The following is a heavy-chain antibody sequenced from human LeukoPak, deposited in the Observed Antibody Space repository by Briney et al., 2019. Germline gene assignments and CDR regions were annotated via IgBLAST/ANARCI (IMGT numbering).Heavy chain of an antibody. D-gene: IGHD3-22*01. CDR3: TTDLLFYGSSGEVTYYFDS. Sequence: GGSLRLSCAASGFTFTNAWMTWVRQAPGKGLEWVGRIKSNTDGGTTDYAAPVKGRFSISRDDSKNTLYLQMNSLKTEDTAVYYCTTDLLFYGSSGEVTYYFDSWGQGTLVTVSS. J-gene: IGHJ4*02. CDR2: IKSNTDGGTT. V-gene: IGHV3-15*01. CDR1: GFTFTNAW.